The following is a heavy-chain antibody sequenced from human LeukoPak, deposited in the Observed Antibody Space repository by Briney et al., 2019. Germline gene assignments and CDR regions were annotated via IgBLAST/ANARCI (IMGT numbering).Heavy chain of an antibody. CDR3: ARFPEGSSTWSIDF. D-gene: IGHD6-13*01. CDR1: GFTLSSCS. Sequence: GGSLRLSCAASGFTLSSCSMNWVRQAPGKGLEWVSSISRSSGYLFYADSMKGRFTVSRDNSKNSLYLQMNTLRAEDTAVYYCARFPEGSSTWSIDFWGQGTLVTVSS. V-gene: IGHV3-21*01. CDR2: ISRSSGYL. J-gene: IGHJ4*02.